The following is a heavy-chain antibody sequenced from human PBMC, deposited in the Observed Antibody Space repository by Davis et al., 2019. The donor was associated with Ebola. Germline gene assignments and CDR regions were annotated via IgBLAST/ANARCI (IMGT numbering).Heavy chain of an antibody. D-gene: IGHD3-22*01. CDR1: GYTFTGYY. V-gene: IGHV1-2*06. Sequence: ASVKVSCKASGYTFTGYYMHWVRQAPGQGLEWMGRINPNSGGTNYAQKFQGRVTMTRDTSINTAYMELSRLRSDDTAVYYCARGHAYDSSGYYLYYYGMDVWGKGTTVTVSS. CDR2: INPNSGGT. J-gene: IGHJ6*04. CDR3: ARGHAYDSSGYYLYYYGMDV.